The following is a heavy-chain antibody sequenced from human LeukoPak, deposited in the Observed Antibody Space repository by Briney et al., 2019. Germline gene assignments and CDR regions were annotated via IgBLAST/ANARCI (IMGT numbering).Heavy chain of an antibody. CDR1: GFTFSSYS. Sequence: PGGSLRLSCAASGFTFSSYSMNWVRQAPGKGLEWVSSISSSSSYIYYADSVKGRFTISRDNAKNSLYLQMNSLRAEDTAVYYCARVARYNWNAIDYWGQGTLVTVSS. CDR3: ARVARYNWNAIDY. J-gene: IGHJ4*02. CDR2: ISSSSSYI. V-gene: IGHV3-21*01. D-gene: IGHD1-1*01.